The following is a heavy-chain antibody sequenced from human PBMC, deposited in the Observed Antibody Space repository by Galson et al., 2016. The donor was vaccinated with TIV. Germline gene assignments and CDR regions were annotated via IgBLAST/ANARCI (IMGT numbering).Heavy chain of an antibody. CDR1: GYSFTSYG. D-gene: IGHD3-22*01. Sequence: QSGAEVKKPGASVKVSCKASGYSFTSYGITWVRQAPGQGLAWMGWISNYNVNTKYAQKFQGRVTLTTDTSTSTVYMELSSRRAEDTAVYHCARDGPTYYYESGTYYHNPTGDHWGRGTLVTVSS. CDR2: ISNYNVNT. V-gene: IGHV1-18*01. J-gene: IGHJ4*02. CDR3: ARDGPTYYYESGTYYHNPTGDH.